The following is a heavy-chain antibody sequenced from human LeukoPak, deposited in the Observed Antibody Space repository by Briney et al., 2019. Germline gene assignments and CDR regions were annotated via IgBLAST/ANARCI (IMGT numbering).Heavy chain of an antibody. CDR3: AKGVSGY. J-gene: IGHJ4*02. V-gene: IGHV3-30*18. CDR1: GFTFSSYG. D-gene: IGHD5/OR15-5a*01. Sequence: PGGSLRLSCAASGFTFSSYGMHWVRQAPGKGLEWVAVISYDGSNKYYADSVKGRFTISRDNSKNTLYLQMNSLRAEDSAVYYCAKGVSGYWGQGTLVTVSS. CDR2: ISYDGSNK.